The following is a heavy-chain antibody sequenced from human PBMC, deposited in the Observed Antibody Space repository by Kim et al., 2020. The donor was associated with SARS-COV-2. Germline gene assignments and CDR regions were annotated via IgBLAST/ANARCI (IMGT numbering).Heavy chain of an antibody. CDR2: IYYSGST. CDR1: GGSVRSGSYY. Sequence: SETLSLTCTVSGGSVRSGSYYRSWIRQTPGKGLEWIGNIYYSGSTNYNPSLKSRVTISEDTSKNQFSLKLSSVTAADTAVYYCARERAVAGTVGTFDIWG. D-gene: IGHD6-19*01. J-gene: IGHJ3*02. V-gene: IGHV4-61*01. CDR3: ARERAVAGTVGTFDI.